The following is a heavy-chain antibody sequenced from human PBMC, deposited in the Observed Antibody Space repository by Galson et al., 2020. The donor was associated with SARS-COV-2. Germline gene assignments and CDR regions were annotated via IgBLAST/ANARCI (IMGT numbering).Heavy chain of an antibody. CDR2: IDHGGTT. CDR1: GGSFSAYY. J-gene: IGHJ4*02. V-gene: IGHV4-34*01. Sequence: ETSETLSLTCAVYGGSFSAYYWTWIRQPPGKGLEWIGEIDHGGTTNYNPSLKSRVTISVDTSKNQFSLNLISVTAADTAVYYCARIPLMSYDSLTGGKPSPYFDYWGQGTLVTVST. CDR3: ARIPLMSYDSLTGGKPSPYFDY. D-gene: IGHD3-9*01.